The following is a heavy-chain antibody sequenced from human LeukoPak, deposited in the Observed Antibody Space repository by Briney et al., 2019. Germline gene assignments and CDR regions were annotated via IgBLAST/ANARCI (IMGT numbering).Heavy chain of an antibody. CDR2: ISGSAFTT. V-gene: IGHV3-23*01. CDR3: AKPMGTLDY. J-gene: IGHJ4*02. CDR1: GFTFSNYA. Sequence: GGSLRLSCAASGFTFSNYAMSWVRQAPGKGLEWVSAISGSAFTTFYADSVKGRFTISRDNSKNTLYLQMNSLRAEDTAVYYCAKPMGTLDYWGQGTLVTVSS. D-gene: IGHD7-27*01.